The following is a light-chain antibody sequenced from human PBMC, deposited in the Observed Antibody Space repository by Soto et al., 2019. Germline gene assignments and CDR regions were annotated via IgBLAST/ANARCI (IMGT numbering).Light chain of an antibody. CDR2: GAS. V-gene: IGKV3-15*01. CDR1: ESVGTN. CDR3: QQWIRWT. J-gene: IGKJ1*01. Sequence: EIVMTQSPDTLSVSPGDRATLSCRASESVGTNVAWFQQRPGQAPRLLIYGASTRVAGIPDRVSGSGSETEFTLTIGNLQSEDFAIYHCQQWIRWTFGQGTRVEIK.